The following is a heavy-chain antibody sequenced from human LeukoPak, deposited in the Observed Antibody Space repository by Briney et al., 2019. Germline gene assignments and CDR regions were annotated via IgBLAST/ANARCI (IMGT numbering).Heavy chain of an antibody. CDR3: ATLTMVRGVKVDY. J-gene: IGHJ4*02. CDR1: GGSISSYY. V-gene: IGHV4-59*08. CDR2: IYYSGST. D-gene: IGHD3-10*01. Sequence: SETLSLTCTASGGSISSYYWSWIRQPPGKGLEWIGYIYYSGSTNYNPSLKSRVTISVDTSKNQFSLKLGSVTAADTAVYYCATLTMVRGVKVDYWGQGTLVTVSS.